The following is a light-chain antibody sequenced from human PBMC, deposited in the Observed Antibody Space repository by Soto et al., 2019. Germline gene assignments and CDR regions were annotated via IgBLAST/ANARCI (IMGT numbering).Light chain of an antibody. Sequence: ETIVTNSPATLSLSPGEGATLSCRASQSINTYLAWYQQKPGQAPRLLIYDASKRATGIPARFSGSGSGTNFTLTISSLEPEDFAVYYCQQRRSWQVTFGQGTRLEV. CDR3: QQRRSWQVT. CDR1: QSINTY. V-gene: IGKV3D-11*02. J-gene: IGKJ5*01. CDR2: DAS.